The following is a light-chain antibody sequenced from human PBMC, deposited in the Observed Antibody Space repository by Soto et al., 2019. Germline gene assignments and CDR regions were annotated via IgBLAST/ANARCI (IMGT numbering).Light chain of an antibody. V-gene: IGKV3-20*01. CDR3: PHYVNSPPIA. J-gene: IGKJ5*01. Sequence: EIVLTQSPGTLSLSPGERATLSCSASQSVSSSYLAWYQQKPGQAPRLLIYGVSSRATGITDRFSGSGSGTVFTLTISRLEPEDFAVYSCPHYVNSPPIAFGQKTRLEIK. CDR1: QSVSSSY. CDR2: GVS.